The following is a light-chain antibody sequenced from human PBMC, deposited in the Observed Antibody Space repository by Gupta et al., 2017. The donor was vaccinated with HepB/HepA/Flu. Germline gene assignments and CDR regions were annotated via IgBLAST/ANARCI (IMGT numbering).Light chain of an antibody. CDR3: MKAVQFPFI. CDR1: QNLLHSNGNNY. CDR2: LVS. Sequence: IVMTQSPLSLPVTPGEPASISCRSSQNLLHSNGNNYLQWYLQKPGQSPQRLIHLVSRRAPGVPDRFSGSGSGTDYTLKISSVEAEDVGVYYCMKAVQFPFIFGQGTKLDIK. J-gene: IGKJ2*01. V-gene: IGKV2-28*01.